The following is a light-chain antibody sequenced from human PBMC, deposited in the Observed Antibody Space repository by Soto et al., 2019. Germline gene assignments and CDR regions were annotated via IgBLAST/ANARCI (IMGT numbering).Light chain of an antibody. J-gene: IGLJ2*01. CDR1: SADIGAFNY. Sequence: QSALTQPASVSGSPGQSITISCAGTSADIGAFNYVSWYQHHPGKVPKLLIFDVSDRPSGVSTRFSASKSANTASLTISGLHADDEADYYCSSYSTSSALVFGGGTKLTVL. V-gene: IGLV2-14*03. CDR3: SSYSTSSALV. CDR2: DVS.